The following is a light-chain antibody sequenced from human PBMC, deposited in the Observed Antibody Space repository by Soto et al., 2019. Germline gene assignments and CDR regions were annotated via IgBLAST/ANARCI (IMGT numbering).Light chain of an antibody. J-gene: IGKJ4*01. CDR1: QSVSSSY. CDR3: QQYGSSPRT. CDR2: DTS. Sequence: EIVLTQSPGTLSLSPGERATLSCRASQSVSSSYLAWYQRKPGQAPRLLIYDTSSRATGVPDRFSGSGYGTDFTLTISILEPEDFAVFYCQQYGSSPRTFGGGTKVEIK. V-gene: IGKV3-20*01.